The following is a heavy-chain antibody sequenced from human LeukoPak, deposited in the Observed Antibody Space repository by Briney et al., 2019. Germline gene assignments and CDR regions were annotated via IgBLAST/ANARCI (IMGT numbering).Heavy chain of an antibody. D-gene: IGHD4-17*01. V-gene: IGHV3-30*18. J-gene: IGHJ4*02. CDR3: AKEWVTSNYYFDY. CDR2: ISYDGSNK. CDR1: GFTFSSYG. Sequence: GGSLRLSCAASGFTFSSYGMHWVRQAPGKGLEGVAVISYDGSNKYYADSVKGRFTISRDNSKNTLYLQMNSLRAEDTAVYYCAKEWVTSNYYFDYWGQGTLVTVSS.